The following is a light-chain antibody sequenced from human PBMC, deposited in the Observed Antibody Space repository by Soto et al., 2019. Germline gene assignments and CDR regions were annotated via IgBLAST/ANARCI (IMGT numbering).Light chain of an antibody. CDR2: DAS. Sequence: DIQMTQSPATLSASVGDRVTITCRASQSISSWLAGYQQKPGKAPKLLIYDASSLASGVPSRFSGSGSGTEFTLTISSLQPDDFATYYCQQYDEHSITFGQGTRLEI. CDR1: QSISSW. CDR3: QQYDEHSIT. V-gene: IGKV1-5*01. J-gene: IGKJ5*01.